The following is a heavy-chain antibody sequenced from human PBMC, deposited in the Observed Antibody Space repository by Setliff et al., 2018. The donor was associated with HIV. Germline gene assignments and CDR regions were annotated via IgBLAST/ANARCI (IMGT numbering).Heavy chain of an antibody. CDR2: ISAHYGST. Sequence: ASVKVSCKASGDTFNSYLFTWVRRAPGQGLEWMGWISAHYGSTKYAQTLQGRVTMTTDTSTNTAYMELRSLRSDDTAVYYCASSSPTTYYYGSGSPPLDYWGQGTLVTVSS. CDR1: GDTFNSYL. J-gene: IGHJ4*02. V-gene: IGHV1-18*01. CDR3: ASSSPTTYYYGSGSPPLDY. D-gene: IGHD3-10*01.